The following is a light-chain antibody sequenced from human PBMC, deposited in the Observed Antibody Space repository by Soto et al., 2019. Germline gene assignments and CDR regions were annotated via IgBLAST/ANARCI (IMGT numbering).Light chain of an antibody. CDR3: QHYNSYSEA. J-gene: IGKJ1*01. V-gene: IGKV1-5*03. CDR1: QTISSW. CDR2: KAS. Sequence: IQMTHSPSTLSGSVGDRVTITCGASQTISSWLAWYQHKPGKAPKLLIYKASTIKSGVPSRFSGSGSGTEFTLTISSLQPDDFAIYYCQHYNSYSEAFGQGTKVDIK.